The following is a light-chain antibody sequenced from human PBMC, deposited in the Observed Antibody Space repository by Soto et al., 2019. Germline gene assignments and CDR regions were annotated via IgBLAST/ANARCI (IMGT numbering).Light chain of an antibody. CDR2: DAS. V-gene: IGKV3-11*01. CDR3: QQRSNWIT. Sequence: EIVLTQSPAPLSLSPGERATLSCRASQSVNSNLAWYQHKPGQSPRLLIYDASIRAAGITARFSGTGSGTDFTLTISSLEPEDFPDYYCQQRSNWITFGGGTKVEIK. J-gene: IGKJ4*01. CDR1: QSVNSN.